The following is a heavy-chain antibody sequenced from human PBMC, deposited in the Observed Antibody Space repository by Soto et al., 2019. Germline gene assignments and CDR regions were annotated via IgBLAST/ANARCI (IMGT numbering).Heavy chain of an antibody. V-gene: IGHV3-48*02. CDR2: ISSSSSTI. CDR1: GFTFSSYS. D-gene: IGHD3-22*01. J-gene: IGHJ4*02. Sequence: PGGSLRLSCAASGFTFSSYSMNWVRQAPGKGLEWVSYISSSSSTIYYADSVKGRFTISRDNAKNSLYLQMNSLRDEDTAVYYCARDLSKLWADYYASSGSFDYWGQGTLVTVSS. CDR3: ARDLSKLWADYYASSGSFDY.